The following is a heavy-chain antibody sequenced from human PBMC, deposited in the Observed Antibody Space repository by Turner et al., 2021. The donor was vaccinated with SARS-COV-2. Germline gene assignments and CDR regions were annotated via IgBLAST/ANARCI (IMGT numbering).Heavy chain of an antibody. V-gene: IGHV3-33*01. CDR3: ARLDDSGHWGAFDI. D-gene: IGHD3-22*01. CDR2: IWNDGSQK. Sequence: QVRLLDSGGGVVQPGRSLRLSCAASGITFSSHGMHWVRQAPGKGLEWVAVIWNDGSQKYYADSVKGRFTISRDNSKNMVYLQMNSLRAEDTAVYYCARLDDSGHWGAFDIWGQGTMVTVSS. J-gene: IGHJ3*02. CDR1: GITFSSHG.